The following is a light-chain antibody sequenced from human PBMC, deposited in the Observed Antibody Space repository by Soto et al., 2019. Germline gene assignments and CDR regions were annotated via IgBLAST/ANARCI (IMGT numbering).Light chain of an antibody. CDR2: EGS. CDR1: SSDVGRYNL. J-gene: IGLJ2*01. CDR3: CSYAGSSTLV. V-gene: IGLV2-23*01. Sequence: QSALTQPASVSGSPGQSITISCTGTSSDVGRYNLVSWYQQHPGKAPKLMIYEGSKRPSGVSNRFSGSKSGNTASLTISGLQAEDEADYYCCSYAGSSTLVFGGGTQLTVL.